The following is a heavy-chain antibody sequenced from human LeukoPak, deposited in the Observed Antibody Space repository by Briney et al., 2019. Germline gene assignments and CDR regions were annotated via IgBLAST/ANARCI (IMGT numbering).Heavy chain of an antibody. V-gene: IGHV3-15*01. J-gene: IGHJ5*02. D-gene: IGHD3-9*01. CDR1: GFTFSSYE. CDR3: TTDPDPYFDWLLLSTP. CDR2: IKSKTDGGTT. Sequence: GGSLRLSCAASGFTFSSYEMNWVRQAPGKGLEWVGRIKSKTDGGTTDYAAPVKGRFTISRDDSKNTLYLQMNSLKTEDTAVYYCTTDPDPYFDWLLLSTPWGQGTLVTVSS.